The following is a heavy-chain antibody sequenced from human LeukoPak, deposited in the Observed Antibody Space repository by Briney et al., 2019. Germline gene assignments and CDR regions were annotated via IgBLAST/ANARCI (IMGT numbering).Heavy chain of an antibody. D-gene: IGHD3-22*01. Sequence: SGGSLRLSCAASGFTFDDYGMSWVRQAPGKGLEWVSGINWNGGSTGYADSVKGRFTISRDNAKNSLYLQMNSLRAEDTALYYCAREGYYDSSGYYWGDYYYYYMDVWGKGTTVTVSS. CDR1: GFTFDDYG. CDR2: INWNGGST. CDR3: AREGYYDSSGYYWGDYYYYYMDV. V-gene: IGHV3-20*04. J-gene: IGHJ6*03.